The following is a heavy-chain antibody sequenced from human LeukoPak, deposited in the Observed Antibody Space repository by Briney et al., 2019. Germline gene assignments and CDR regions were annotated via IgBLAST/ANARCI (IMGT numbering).Heavy chain of an antibody. CDR1: GGSISSGDYS. Sequence: SETLSLTCTVAGGSISSGDYSWNWIRQLPGKGLEWIGYVYYSGTTYYNPSLKSRVSISPDTSKSQFSLKLRSVTAADTAVYYCARESRDNSAYQPFDYWGQGTLVTVSS. J-gene: IGHJ4*02. D-gene: IGHD3-22*01. CDR2: VYYSGTT. V-gene: IGHV4-31*03. CDR3: ARESRDNSAYQPFDY.